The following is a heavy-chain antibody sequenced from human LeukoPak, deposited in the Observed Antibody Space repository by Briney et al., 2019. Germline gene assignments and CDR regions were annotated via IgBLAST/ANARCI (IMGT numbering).Heavy chain of an antibody. CDR2: ISAYNGNT. CDR3: ARTTGRWFGSVLGY. V-gene: IGHV1-18*01. Sequence: ASVKVSCKASGYTFTSYGISWVRQAPGQGLEWMGWISAYNGNTNYAQKLQGRVTMTTDTSISTAYMELSSLRSEDTAVYYCARTTGRWFGSVLGYWGQGTLVTVSS. D-gene: IGHD3-10*01. CDR1: GYTFTSYG. J-gene: IGHJ4*02.